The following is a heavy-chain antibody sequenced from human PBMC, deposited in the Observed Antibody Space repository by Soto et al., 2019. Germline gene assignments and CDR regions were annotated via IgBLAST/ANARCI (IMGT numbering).Heavy chain of an antibody. CDR2: ISGSGGST. D-gene: IGHD2-2*01. Sequence: EVQLVESGGGLVQPGRSLRLSCAASGFTFDDYAMHWVRQAPGKGLEWVSGISGSGGSTYYADSVKGRFTISRDNSKNTLYLQMNSLRAEDTAVYYCAKDPGGPMPHPFDYWGQGTLVTVSS. J-gene: IGHJ4*02. V-gene: IGHV3-23*04. CDR1: GFTFDDYA. CDR3: AKDPGGPMPHPFDY.